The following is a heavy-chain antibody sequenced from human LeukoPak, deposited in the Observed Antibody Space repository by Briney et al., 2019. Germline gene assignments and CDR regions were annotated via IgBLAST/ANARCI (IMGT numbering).Heavy chain of an antibody. Sequence: GGSLRLSCAASGFTFDDYTMHWVRQAPGKGLEWVSLISWDGGSTYYADSVKGRSTISRDNSKNSLYLQMNSLRTEDTALYYCAKDSGGRYCSGGSCYGVLDYWGQGTLVTVSS. D-gene: IGHD2-15*01. CDR3: AKDSGGRYCSGGSCYGVLDY. J-gene: IGHJ4*02. V-gene: IGHV3-43*01. CDR2: ISWDGGST. CDR1: GFTFDDYT.